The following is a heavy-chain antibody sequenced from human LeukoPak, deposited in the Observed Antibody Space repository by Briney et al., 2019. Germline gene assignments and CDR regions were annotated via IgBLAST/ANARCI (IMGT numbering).Heavy chain of an antibody. J-gene: IGHJ4*02. CDR1: GFTFSSYS. CDR2: ISSSSYI. Sequence: GGSLRLSCAASGFTFSSYSMNWVRQAPGKGLEWVSSISSSSYIYYADSVKGRFTISRDNAKNSLYLQMNSLRAEDTALYYCARGLYSFGSLRYFDWLLTGDTGVLDYWGQGTLVTVSS. V-gene: IGHV3-21*01. CDR3: ARGLYSFGSLRYFDWLLTGDTGVLDY. D-gene: IGHD3-9*01.